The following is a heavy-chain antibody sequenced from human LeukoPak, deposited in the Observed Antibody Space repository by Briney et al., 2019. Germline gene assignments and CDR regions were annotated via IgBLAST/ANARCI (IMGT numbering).Heavy chain of an antibody. CDR1: GFTFSSYE. CDR2: ISSSGSTI. J-gene: IGHJ4*02. V-gene: IGHV3-48*03. CDR3: AKGLSGWYFDY. D-gene: IGHD6-19*01. Sequence: GGSLRLSCAASGFTFSSYEMNCVRQAPGKGLEWVSYISSSGSTIYYADSVKGRFTISRDNSKNTLYLQMNSLRAEDTAVYYCAKGLSGWYFDYWGQGTLVTVSS.